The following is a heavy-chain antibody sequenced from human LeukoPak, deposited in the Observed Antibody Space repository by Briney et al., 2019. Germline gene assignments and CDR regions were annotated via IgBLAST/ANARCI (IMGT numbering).Heavy chain of an antibody. D-gene: IGHD5-12*01. CDR1: AGSISNYH. J-gene: IGHJ4*02. Sequence: PSETLSLTCTVSAGSISNYHWSWIRQPPGKGLAGIGYISYSGSTNYNPSLKSRVTISVDTSKDQFSLKLSSVTAADTAVYYCARAGGSLLYFDSWGQGTLVTVSS. CDR3: ARAGGSLLYFDS. CDR2: ISYSGST. V-gene: IGHV4-59*01.